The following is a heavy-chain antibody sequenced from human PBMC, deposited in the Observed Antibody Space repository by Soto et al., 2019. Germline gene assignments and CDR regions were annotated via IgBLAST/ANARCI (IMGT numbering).Heavy chain of an antibody. CDR3: ARDSPFSSSWYVCDS. D-gene: IGHD6-13*01. V-gene: IGHV1-3*04. Sequence: QVQLVQSGAEVKKPGASVMVSCKASGYTFISYAMHWVRQAPGQRLEWMGWINTGNGNTRYSQKFQCRVTLTRDTSAITAFMELSSLRYADTAVYYCARDSPFSSSWYVCDSWGQGTLVTVSS. J-gene: IGHJ5*01. CDR2: INTGNGNT. CDR1: GYTFISYA.